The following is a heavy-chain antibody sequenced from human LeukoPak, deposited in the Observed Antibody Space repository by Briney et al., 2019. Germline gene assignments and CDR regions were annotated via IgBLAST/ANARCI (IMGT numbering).Heavy chain of an antibody. CDR1: GGSISSYY. CDR2: IYYSGST. D-gene: IGHD3-3*01. J-gene: IGHJ4*02. Sequence: SETLSLTCTVSGGSISSYYWSWIRQPPGKGLEWIGYIYYSGSTNYNPSLKSRVTISVDTSKNQFPLKLSSVTAADTAVYYCARGRDYDFWSGSLYYFDYWGQGTLVTVSS. CDR3: ARGRDYDFWSGSLYYFDY. V-gene: IGHV4-59*01.